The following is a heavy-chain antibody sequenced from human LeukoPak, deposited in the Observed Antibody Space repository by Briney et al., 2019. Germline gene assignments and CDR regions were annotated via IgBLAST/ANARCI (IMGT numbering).Heavy chain of an antibody. CDR1: GGSISSYY. CDR2: IKSKTDGGTT. J-gene: IGHJ4*02. Sequence: ETLSLTCTVSGGSISSYYWSWVRQAPGKGLEWVGRIKSKTDGGTTDYAAPVKGRFTISRDDSKNTLYLQMNSLKTEDTAVYYCTTDLSSGYYVFDYWGQGTLVTVSS. V-gene: IGHV3-15*01. D-gene: IGHD3-22*01. CDR3: TTDLSSGYYVFDY.